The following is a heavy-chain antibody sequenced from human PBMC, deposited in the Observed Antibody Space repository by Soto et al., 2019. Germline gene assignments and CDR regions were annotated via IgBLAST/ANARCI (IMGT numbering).Heavy chain of an antibody. J-gene: IGHJ3*02. V-gene: IGHV1-69*04. CDR2: IIPILGIA. CDR1: GGTFSSYT. D-gene: IGHD5-12*01. Sequence: SVKVSCKASGGTFSSYTISWVRQAPGQGLEWMGRIIPILGIANYAQKFQGRVTITADKSTSTAYMELSSLRSEDTAVYYCARDPRATNDAFDIWGQGTMVTVSS. CDR3: ARDPRATNDAFDI.